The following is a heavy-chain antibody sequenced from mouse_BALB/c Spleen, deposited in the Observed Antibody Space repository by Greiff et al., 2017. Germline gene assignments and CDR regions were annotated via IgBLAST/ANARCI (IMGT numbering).Heavy chain of an antibody. V-gene: IGHV2-6-4*01. CDR1: GFSLSRYS. Sequence: VKLMESGPGLVAPSQSLSITCTVSGFSLSRYSVHWVRQPPGKGLEWLGMIWGGGSTDYNSALKSRLSISKDNSKSQVFLKMNSLQTDDTAMYYCASDYYGSSSFAYWGQGTLVTVSA. CDR3: ASDYYGSSSFAY. CDR2: IWGGGST. J-gene: IGHJ3*01. D-gene: IGHD1-1*01.